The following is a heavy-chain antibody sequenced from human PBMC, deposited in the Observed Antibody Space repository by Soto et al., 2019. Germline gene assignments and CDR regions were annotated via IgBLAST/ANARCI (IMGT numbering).Heavy chain of an antibody. CDR3: ASDGGVVPATFSFDY. J-gene: IGHJ4*02. CDR1: GFTFSSYS. Sequence: GESLKISCAASGFTFSSYSMNWVRQAPGKGLEWVSYISSSSSTIYYADSVKGRFTISRDNAKNSLYLQVNSLRDEDTTVYYCASDGGVVPATFSFDYWGQGTLVTVSS. D-gene: IGHD2-2*01. CDR2: ISSSSSTI. V-gene: IGHV3-48*02.